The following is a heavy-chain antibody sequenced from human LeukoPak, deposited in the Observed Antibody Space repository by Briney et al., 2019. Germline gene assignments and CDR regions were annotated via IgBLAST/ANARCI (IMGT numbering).Heavy chain of an antibody. D-gene: IGHD6-13*01. V-gene: IGHV7-4-1*02. CDR3: ARVGIAATTRLFDY. Sequence: ASVKVSCKASGYTFTSYAMNWVRQAPGQGLEWMGWINTNTGNPTYAQGFTGRFVFSLDTSVSTAYLQISSLKAEDTAVYYCARVGIAATTRLFDYWGQGTLVTVSS. CDR2: INTNTGNP. CDR1: GYTFTSYA. J-gene: IGHJ4*02.